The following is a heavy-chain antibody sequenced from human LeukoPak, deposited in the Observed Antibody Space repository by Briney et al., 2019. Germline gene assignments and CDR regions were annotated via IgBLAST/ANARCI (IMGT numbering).Heavy chain of an antibody. CDR2: INPNSGGT. V-gene: IGHV1-2*02. J-gene: IGHJ4*02. CDR1: GYTFTGYY. D-gene: IGHD3-22*01. CDR3: ARDQNSYYYDSSGYYYIYYFDY. Sequence: ASVKVSWKAAGYTFTGYYMHWVRQAPGQGLEWMGWINPNSGGTIYAQKFQGRVTMTRDTSISTAYTEPSRLRSDDTAVYYCARDQNSYYYDSSGYYYIYYFDYWGQGTLVTVSS.